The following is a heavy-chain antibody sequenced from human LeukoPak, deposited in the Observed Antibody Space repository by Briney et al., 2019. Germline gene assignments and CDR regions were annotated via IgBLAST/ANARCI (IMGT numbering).Heavy chain of an antibody. Sequence: GGSLRLSCAASGFTVSSNYMSWVRQAPGKGLEWVSVIYSGGSTCYADSVKGRFTISRDNSKNTLYLQMNSLRAEDTAVYYCARIRSGSYFYWGQGTLVTVSS. D-gene: IGHD1-26*01. V-gene: IGHV3-66*01. J-gene: IGHJ4*02. CDR1: GFTVSSNY. CDR2: IYSGGST. CDR3: ARIRSGSYFY.